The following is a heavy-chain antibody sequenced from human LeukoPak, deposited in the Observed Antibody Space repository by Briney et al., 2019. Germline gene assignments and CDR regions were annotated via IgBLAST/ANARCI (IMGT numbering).Heavy chain of an antibody. Sequence: SQTLSLTCTVSGGSISSGDYYWSWIRQPPGKGLEWFGYIYYSGSTYYNPSLKSRVTISVATSKNQFSLKLSSVTAADTAVYYCATSGSYYGVVQAAKAFDIWGQGTMVTVSS. V-gene: IGHV4-30-4*08. J-gene: IGHJ3*02. CDR2: IYYSGST. D-gene: IGHD1-26*01. CDR1: GGSISSGDYY. CDR3: ATSGSYYGVVQAAKAFDI.